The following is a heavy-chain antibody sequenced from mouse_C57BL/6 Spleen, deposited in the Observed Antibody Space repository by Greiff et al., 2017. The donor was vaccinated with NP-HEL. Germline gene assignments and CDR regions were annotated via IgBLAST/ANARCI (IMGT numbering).Heavy chain of an antibody. J-gene: IGHJ4*01. Sequence: EVMLVESGGGLVKPGGSLKLSCAASGFTFSDYGMHWVRQAPEKGLEWVAYISSGSSTIYYADTVKGRFTISRDNAKNTLFLQMTSLRSEDTAMYYCARRNYYGSYYYAMDYWGQGTSVTVSS. V-gene: IGHV5-17*01. CDR2: ISSGSSTI. CDR3: ARRNYYGSYYYAMDY. CDR1: GFTFSDYG. D-gene: IGHD1-2*01.